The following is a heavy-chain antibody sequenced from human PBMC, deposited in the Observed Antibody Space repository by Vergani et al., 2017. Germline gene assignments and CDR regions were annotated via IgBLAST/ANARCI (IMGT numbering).Heavy chain of an antibody. CDR1: SHTFQTYG. J-gene: IGHJ3*01. CDR3: ARVAPSNSEVTPTAFDV. CDR2: IRPYTGHT. D-gene: IGHD1-7*01. V-gene: IGHV1-18*01. Sequence: QVQLVQSGAELKKPGASVSVSCKGSSHTFQTYGISWVRQAPGKGLEWMAWIRPYTGHTIYAQNFQHKVTMTADTSTNTAYMELRRLRSDDTAVYFCARVAPSNSEVTPTAFDVWGQGTMVTVSS.